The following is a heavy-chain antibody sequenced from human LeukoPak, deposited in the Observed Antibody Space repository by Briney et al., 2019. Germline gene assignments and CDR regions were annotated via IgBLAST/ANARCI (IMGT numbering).Heavy chain of an antibody. CDR3: ARGYGGNSFVRAGY. CDR2: ISSSSSTI. D-gene: IGHD4-23*01. V-gene: IGHV3-48*04. Sequence: GGSLRLSCAASGFTFSSYWMSWVRQAPGKGLEWVSYISSSSSTIYYADSVKGRFTISRDNAKNSLYLQMNSLRAEDTAVYYCARGYGGNSFVRAGYWGQGTLVTVSS. J-gene: IGHJ4*02. CDR1: GFTFSSYW.